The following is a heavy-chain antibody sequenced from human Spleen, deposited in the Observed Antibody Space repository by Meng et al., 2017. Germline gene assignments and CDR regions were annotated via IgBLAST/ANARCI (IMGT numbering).Heavy chain of an antibody. CDR1: GDSVSSGTFY. Sequence: SETLSLTCTVSGDSVSSGTFYWSWIRQAPGKGLEWIGSIYHSGSTYYNPSLKSRVTISVDTSKNQFSLKLSSVTAADTAVYYCARGIAVAGIMTNDAFDIWGQGTMVTVSS. CDR3: ARGIAVAGIMTNDAFDI. J-gene: IGHJ3*02. CDR2: IYHSGST. V-gene: IGHV4-38-2*02. D-gene: IGHD6-19*01.